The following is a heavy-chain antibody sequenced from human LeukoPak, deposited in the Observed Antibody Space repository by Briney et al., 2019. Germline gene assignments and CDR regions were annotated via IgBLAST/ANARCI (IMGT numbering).Heavy chain of an antibody. J-gene: IGHJ4*02. V-gene: IGHV1-18*01. CDR2: ISGYDGDT. D-gene: IGHD5-12*01. Sequence: ASEKVSCKASGYTFTSYGISWVRQAPGQGLQWMGWISGYDGDTNYAQKLQGRVTMTTDTSTSTAYMELRSLRSDDTAVYYCARAAHLVPTIPDYWGQGTLVTVSS. CDR1: GYTFTSYG. CDR3: ARAAHLVPTIPDY.